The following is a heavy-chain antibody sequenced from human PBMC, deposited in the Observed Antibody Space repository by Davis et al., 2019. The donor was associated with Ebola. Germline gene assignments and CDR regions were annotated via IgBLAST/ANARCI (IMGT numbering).Heavy chain of an antibody. J-gene: IGHJ4*02. V-gene: IGHV5-51*01. CDR2: IYPGDSDT. CDR3: ARPSSGYEASFDY. D-gene: IGHD3-22*01. CDR1: GYSFTNFW. Sequence: PGGSLRLSCQGSGYSFTNFWIAWVRQMPGKGLEWMGIIYPGDSDTRYSPSVQGQVTISADKSINTAYLQWDSLKASDTAMYYCARPSSGYEASFDYWGQGTPVTVSS.